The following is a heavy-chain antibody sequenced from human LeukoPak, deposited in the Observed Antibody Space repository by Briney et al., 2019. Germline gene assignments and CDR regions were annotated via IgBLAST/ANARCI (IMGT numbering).Heavy chain of an antibody. V-gene: IGHV3-74*01. CDR3: ARDILWYFDY. CDR2: INSDVSST. CDR1: GFTFSNYC. Sequence: GGSLRLSCAASGFTFSNYCMHWVRQAPGKGLVWVSRINSDVSSTNYADSVKGRFTISRDNAKSTLYLQMNSLRAEDTAVYYCARDILWYFDYWGQGTLVTVSS. D-gene: IGHD2-21*01. J-gene: IGHJ4*02.